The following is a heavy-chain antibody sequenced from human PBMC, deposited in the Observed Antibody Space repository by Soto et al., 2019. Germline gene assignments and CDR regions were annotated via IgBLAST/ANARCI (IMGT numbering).Heavy chain of an antibody. V-gene: IGHV6-1*01. CDR1: GDSVSSNSAA. Sequence: SQTLSLTGAISGDSVSSNSAAWNWIRQSPSRGLEWLGRTYYRSKWYNDYAVSVKSRITINPDTSKNQFSLQLNSVTPEDTAEYYCSRSTFGVGSYYFDLWGQGTLVTFSS. D-gene: IGHD3-3*01. J-gene: IGHJ4*02. CDR3: SRSTFGVGSYYFDL. CDR2: TYYRSKWYN.